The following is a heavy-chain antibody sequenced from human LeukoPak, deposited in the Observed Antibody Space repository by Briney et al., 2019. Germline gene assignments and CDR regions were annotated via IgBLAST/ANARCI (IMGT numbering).Heavy chain of an antibody. Sequence: SETLSLTCTVSGGSISSSSNYWGWIRQPPGKGLDWIGSIYDSGTAYYNPSLKSRVTMSVDTSKNHFSLRLSSVTAADTAVYYCARRSGAYYSSYAYWGQGTLVTVSS. V-gene: IGHV4-39*02. J-gene: IGHJ4*02. CDR3: ARRSGAYYSSYAY. D-gene: IGHD3-22*01. CDR2: IYDSGTA. CDR1: GGSISSSSNY.